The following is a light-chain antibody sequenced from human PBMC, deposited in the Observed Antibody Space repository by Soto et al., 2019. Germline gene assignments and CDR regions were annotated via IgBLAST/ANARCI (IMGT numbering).Light chain of an antibody. Sequence: QSVLTQPPSASGSPGQSVTISCTGTSSDVGAYNYVSWYQQLPGKAPKLIIYEVSKRPSGVPDRFSGSKSGNTASLPVSGLQAEDEADYYCTWYAGTYSFFYVFGTGSKVTVL. CDR2: EVS. CDR3: TWYAGTYSFFYV. J-gene: IGLJ1*01. CDR1: SSDVGAYNY. V-gene: IGLV2-8*01.